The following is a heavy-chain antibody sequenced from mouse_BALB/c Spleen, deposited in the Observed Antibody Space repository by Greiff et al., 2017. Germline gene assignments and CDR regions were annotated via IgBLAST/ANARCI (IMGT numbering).Heavy chain of an antibody. CDR3: ARDRYYGSSYNFDY. CDR1: GFTFSSYA. Sequence: EAKLMESGGGLVKPGGSLKLSCAASGFTFSSYAMSWVRQTPEKRLEWVATISDGGSYTYYPDSVKGRFTISRDNAKNNLYLQMSSLKSEDTAMYYCARDRYYGSSYNFDYWGQGTTLTVSS. CDR2: ISDGGSYT. J-gene: IGHJ2*01. V-gene: IGHV5-6*03. D-gene: IGHD1-1*01.